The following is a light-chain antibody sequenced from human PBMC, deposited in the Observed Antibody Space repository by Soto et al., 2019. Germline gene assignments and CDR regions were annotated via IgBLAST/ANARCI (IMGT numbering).Light chain of an antibody. CDR1: QSVSSSY. Sequence: EIVMTQSPASLSVSPGDMASLSCRASQSVSSSYLAWYQQKPGQAPRLLIYGASSRATGIPDRVSGSGSGTAFTLTISRLEPEDFAVYYCQQYGSSPLTFGGGTKVDIK. CDR3: QQYGSSPLT. CDR2: GAS. V-gene: IGKV3-20*01. J-gene: IGKJ4*01.